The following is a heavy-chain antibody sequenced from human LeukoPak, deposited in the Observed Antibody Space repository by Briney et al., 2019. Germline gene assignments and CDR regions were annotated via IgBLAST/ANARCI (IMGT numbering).Heavy chain of an antibody. V-gene: IGHV3-66*01. J-gene: IGHJ4*02. CDR1: GFTVSSNY. CDR2: IYSGGST. CDR3: AGSYVSRSFDY. D-gene: IGHD3-16*01. Sequence: GGSLRLSCAASGFTVSSNYMSWVRQAPGKGLEWVSVIYSGGSTYYADSVKGRFTISRDNSKNTLYLQMNSLGAEDTAVFYCAGSYVSRSFDYWGQGTLVTVSS.